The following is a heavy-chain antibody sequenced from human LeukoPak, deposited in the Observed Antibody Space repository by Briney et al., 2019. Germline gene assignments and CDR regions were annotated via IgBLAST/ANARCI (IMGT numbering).Heavy chain of an antibody. CDR3: AGMEKGNYYYYMEV. V-gene: IGHV4-4*07. D-gene: IGHD1-1*01. CDR1: GGSISSYY. Sequence: PSETLSLTCTVSGGSISSYYWSWIRQPAGKGLEWIGRIYTSGSTNYNPSLKSRVTMSVDTSKNQFSLKLSSVTAADTAGYYRAGMEKGNYYYYMEVWGKGTTVTV. J-gene: IGHJ6*03. CDR2: IYTSGST.